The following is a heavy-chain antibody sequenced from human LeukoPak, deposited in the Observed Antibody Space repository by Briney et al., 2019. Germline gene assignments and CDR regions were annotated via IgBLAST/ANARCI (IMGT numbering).Heavy chain of an antibody. CDR3: ARNGSRKAGAFDI. D-gene: IGHD1-14*01. J-gene: IGHJ3*02. CDR1: GYIFTNFG. V-gene: IGHV1-18*01. CDR2: ISVHRGNT. Sequence: GASVKVSCKASGYIFTNFGINWVRQAPGQGLEWMGWISVHRGNTNYAQKLQDRVIMTTDTSTTTAYMELRSLTSDDTALYYCARNGSRKAGAFDIWGQGTMVTVSS.